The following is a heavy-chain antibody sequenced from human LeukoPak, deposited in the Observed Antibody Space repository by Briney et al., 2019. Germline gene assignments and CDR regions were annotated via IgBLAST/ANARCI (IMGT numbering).Heavy chain of an antibody. Sequence: ASETLSFTCAVGGGSISSYYWSWIRQPPGRGLEWIGFIDYSGSTNYNPSLKSRVTISVDTSKNQFSLKLSSVTAADTAVYYCARVMGGKKYYDSSGYYPNFDYWGQGTLVTVSA. CDR3: ARVMGGKKYYDSSGYYPNFDY. CDR1: GGSISSYY. D-gene: IGHD3-22*01. V-gene: IGHV4-59*01. CDR2: IDYSGST. J-gene: IGHJ4*02.